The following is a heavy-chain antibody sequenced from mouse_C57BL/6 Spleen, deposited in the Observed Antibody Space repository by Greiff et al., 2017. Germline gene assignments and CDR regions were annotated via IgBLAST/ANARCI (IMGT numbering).Heavy chain of an antibody. V-gene: IGHV5-4*01. CDR1: GFTFSSYA. CDR2: ISDGGSYT. Sequence: EVNVVESGGGLVKPGGSLKLSCAASGFTFSSYAMSWVRQTPEKRLEWVATISDGGSYTYYPDNVKGRFTISRDNAKNNLYLQMSHLKSEDTAMYYCAREGDGYYYFDYWGQGTTLTVSS. CDR3: AREGDGYYYFDY. D-gene: IGHD2-3*01. J-gene: IGHJ2*01.